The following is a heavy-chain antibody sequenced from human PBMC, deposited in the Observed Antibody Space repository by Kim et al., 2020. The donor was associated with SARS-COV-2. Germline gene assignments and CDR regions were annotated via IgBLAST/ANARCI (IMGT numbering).Heavy chain of an antibody. CDR3: ARADYSWQQLVRLWFDP. D-gene: IGHD6-13*01. Sequence: SVKVSCKASGGTFSSYAISWVRQAPGQGLEWMGGIIPIFGTANYAQKFQGRVTITADESTSTAYMELSSLRSEDTAVYYCARADYSWQQLVRLWFDPWGQGTLVTVSS. CDR1: GGTFSSYA. CDR2: IIPIFGTA. J-gene: IGHJ5*02. V-gene: IGHV1-69*13.